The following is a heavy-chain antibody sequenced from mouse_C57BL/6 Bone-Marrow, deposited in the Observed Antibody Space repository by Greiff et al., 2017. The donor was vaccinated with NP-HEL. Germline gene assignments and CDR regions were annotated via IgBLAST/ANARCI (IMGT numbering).Heavy chain of an antibody. CDR3: ARGGGYGSSYWYFDV. Sequence: EVKLMESGPGLVKPSQSLSLTCSVTGYSITSGYYWNWIRQFPGNKLEWMGYISYDGSNNYNPSLKNRISITRDTSKNQFFLKLNSVTTEDTATYYCARGGGYGSSYWYFDVWGTGTTVTVSS. J-gene: IGHJ1*03. CDR2: ISYDGSN. CDR1: GYSITSGYY. V-gene: IGHV3-6*01. D-gene: IGHD1-1*01.